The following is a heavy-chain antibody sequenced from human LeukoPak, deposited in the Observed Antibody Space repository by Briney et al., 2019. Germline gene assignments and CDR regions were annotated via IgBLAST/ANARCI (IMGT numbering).Heavy chain of an antibody. CDR1: GLSVSSNF. Sequence: PGGSLRLSCAATGLSVSSNFMSWVRQAPGKGLEWVSAISGSGGSTHYIDSVKGRFTISRDNSKNTLYLQMNSLRAEDTAVYYCAKAPNQYCSSTSCYKADYWGQGTLVTVSS. CDR3: AKAPNQYCSSTSCYKADY. J-gene: IGHJ4*02. D-gene: IGHD2-2*02. V-gene: IGHV3-23*01. CDR2: ISGSGGST.